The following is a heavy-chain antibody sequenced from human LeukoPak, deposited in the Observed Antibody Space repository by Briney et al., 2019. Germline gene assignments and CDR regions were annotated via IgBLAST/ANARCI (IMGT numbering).Heavy chain of an antibody. Sequence: SETLSLTCTVSGGSISSYYWSWIRQPPGKGLEWIGYIYYSGSTNYNPSLKSRVTISVDTSKNQFSLKLSSVTAADTAVYYCARAATHSGYDYYFDYWGQGTLVTVSS. CDR3: ARAATHSGYDYYFDY. J-gene: IGHJ4*02. D-gene: IGHD5-12*01. CDR2: IYYSGST. V-gene: IGHV4-59*01. CDR1: GGSISSYY.